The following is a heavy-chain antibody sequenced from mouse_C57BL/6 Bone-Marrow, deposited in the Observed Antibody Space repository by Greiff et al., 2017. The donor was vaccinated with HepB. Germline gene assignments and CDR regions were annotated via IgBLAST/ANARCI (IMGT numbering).Heavy chain of an antibody. CDR1: GYSITSGYY. Sequence: EVKLQESGPGLVKPSQSLSLTCSVTGYSITSGYYWNWIRQFPGNKLEWMGYISYDGSNNYNPSLKNRISITRDTSKNQFFLKLNSVTTEDTATYYCARYDGYLYWYFDVWGTGTTVTVSS. J-gene: IGHJ1*03. CDR2: ISYDGSN. CDR3: ARYDGYLYWYFDV. D-gene: IGHD2-3*01. V-gene: IGHV3-6*01.